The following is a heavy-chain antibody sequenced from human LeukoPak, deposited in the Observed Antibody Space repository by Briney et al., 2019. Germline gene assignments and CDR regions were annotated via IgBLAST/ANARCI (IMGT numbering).Heavy chain of an antibody. CDR2: ISGSGGNT. D-gene: IGHD5-12*01. V-gene: IGHV3-23*01. Sequence: SGGSLRLSCAASGFTSSSYGMSWVRRAPGKGPEWVSGISGSGGNTYYADSVKGRFTISRDNSQNTLYLQMNTLRAEDTAVYYCAKVVSGYHFDYWGQGTLVTVSS. CDR3: AKVVSGYHFDY. J-gene: IGHJ4*02. CDR1: GFTSSSYG.